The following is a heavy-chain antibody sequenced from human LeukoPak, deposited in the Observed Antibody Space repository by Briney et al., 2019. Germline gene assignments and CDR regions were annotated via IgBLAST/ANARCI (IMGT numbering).Heavy chain of an antibody. D-gene: IGHD3-10*01. V-gene: IGHV4-34*01. J-gene: IGHJ5*02. CDR3: ARAWITMVRGVRLANWFDP. Sequence: SETLSLTCAVYGGSFSGYYWSWIRQPPGKVLEWIGEINHSGSTNYNPSLKSRVTISVDTSKNQFSLKLSSVTAADTAVYYCARAWITMVRGVRLANWFDPWGQGTLVTVSS. CDR1: GGSFSGYY. CDR2: INHSGST.